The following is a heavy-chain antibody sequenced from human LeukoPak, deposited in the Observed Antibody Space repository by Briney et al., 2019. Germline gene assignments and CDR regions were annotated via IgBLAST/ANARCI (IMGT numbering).Heavy chain of an antibody. CDR2: IITIFGTA. CDR3: ARDEGYCSSTSCYLFDY. Sequence: SVKVSCKASGGTFISYAISWVGRAPGQGGEGMGGIITIFGTANNAQKFQGRVTITADESTSTAYMDLTSLRSEDPAVYYCARDEGYCSSTSCYLFDYWGQGTLVTVSS. CDR1: GGTFISYA. V-gene: IGHV1-69*13. J-gene: IGHJ4*02. D-gene: IGHD2-2*01.